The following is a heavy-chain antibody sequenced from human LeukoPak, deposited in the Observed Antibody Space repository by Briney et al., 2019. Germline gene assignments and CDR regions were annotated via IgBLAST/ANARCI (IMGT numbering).Heavy chain of an antibody. Sequence: PGGSLRLSCTASGFTFGDYAMSWVRQAPGKGLEWVGFIRSKAYGGTTEYAASVKGRFTISRDDSKSIAYLQMNSLKTEDTAVYYCTTGTWIQLWLPDYWGQGTLVTVSS. V-gene: IGHV3-49*04. CDR1: GFTFGDYA. CDR2: IRSKAYGGTT. D-gene: IGHD5-18*01. J-gene: IGHJ4*02. CDR3: TTGTWIQLWLPDY.